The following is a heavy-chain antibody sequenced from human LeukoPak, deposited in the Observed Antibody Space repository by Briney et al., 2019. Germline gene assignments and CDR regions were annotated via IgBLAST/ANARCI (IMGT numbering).Heavy chain of an antibody. V-gene: IGHV3-33*01. CDR2: IWYDGSNK. CDR1: GFTFSSYG. CDR3: ARESIAVVPAAIVPYGMDV. J-gene: IGHJ6*02. Sequence: GGSLRLSCAASGFTFSSYGMHWVRQAPGKGLEWVAVIWYDGSNKYYADSVKGRFTISRDNSKNTLYLQMNSLRAEDTAVYYCARESIAVVPAAIVPYGMDVWGQGTTVTVSS. D-gene: IGHD2-2*01.